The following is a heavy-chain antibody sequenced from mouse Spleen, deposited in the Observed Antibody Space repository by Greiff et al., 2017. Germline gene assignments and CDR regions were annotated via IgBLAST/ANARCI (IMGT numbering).Heavy chain of an antibody. CDR2: IYPYNGGT. CDR3: ARSEGPMDY. Sequence: DVKLVESGPELVKPGASVKISCKASGYTFTDYNMHWVKQSHGKSLEWIGYIYPYNGGTGYNQKFKSKATLTVDNSSSTAYMELRSLTSEDSAVYYCARSEGPMDYWGQGTLVTVSA. CDR1: GYTFTDYN. V-gene: IGHV1S29*02. D-gene: IGHD1-1*02. J-gene: IGHJ3*01.